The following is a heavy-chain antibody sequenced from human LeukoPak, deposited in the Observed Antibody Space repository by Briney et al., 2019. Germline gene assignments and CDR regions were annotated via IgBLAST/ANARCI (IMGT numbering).Heavy chain of an antibody. Sequence: ASMKGSCKSSGVTFTDHYIHCVRQGPGQGREWRGDICPHSTFTSSPQEFQGRVTMTSDESMSTAYMELPRLTSDDTAVYYCVREGEGPLSKDFDYWGQGTLVTVSS. J-gene: IGHJ4*02. CDR1: GVTFTDHY. CDR3: VREGEGPLSKDFDY. V-gene: IGHV1-2*02. CDR2: ICPHSTFT. D-gene: IGHD2/OR15-2a*01.